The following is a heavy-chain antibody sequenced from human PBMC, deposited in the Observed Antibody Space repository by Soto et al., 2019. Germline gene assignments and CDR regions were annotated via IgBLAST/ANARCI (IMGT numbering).Heavy chain of an antibody. V-gene: IGHV1-69*01. Sequence: QVQLVQSGAEVKKPGSSVKVSCKASGGTVSSYAISWVRQAPGQGLEWMGGIIPIFGTANYAQKFQGRVTVTADEPTSTAYMELSSLRAKDTAVYYCASGDLGYCTNGVCYGYYYGMDVWGQGTTVTVSS. J-gene: IGHJ6*02. CDR2: IIPIFGTA. CDR3: ASGDLGYCTNGVCYGYYYGMDV. CDR1: GGTVSSYA. D-gene: IGHD2-8*01.